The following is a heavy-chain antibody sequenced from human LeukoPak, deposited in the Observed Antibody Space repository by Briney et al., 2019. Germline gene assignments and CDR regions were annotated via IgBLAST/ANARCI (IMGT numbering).Heavy chain of an antibody. CDR2: LYISGST. Sequence: SETLSLTCTVSGASISSYYYTWIRQTAGRGLEWIGRLYISGSTDYNPSLKSRVTISVDTSKNQFSLKLSSVTAADTAVYFCARDLSGSLYFDYWGQGVLVTVSS. CDR3: ARDLSGSLYFDY. D-gene: IGHD3-10*01. J-gene: IGHJ4*02. V-gene: IGHV4-4*07. CDR1: GASISSYY.